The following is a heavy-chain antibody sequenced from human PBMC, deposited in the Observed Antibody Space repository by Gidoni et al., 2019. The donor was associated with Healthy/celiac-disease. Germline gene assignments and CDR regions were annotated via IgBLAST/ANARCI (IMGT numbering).Heavy chain of an antibody. CDR1: GYTFTSYG. CDR2: ISAYNGNT. D-gene: IGHD3-3*01. CDR3: AREGYDFWSGYYTSVAGYFDY. Sequence: QVQLVQSGAEVKKPGASVKVSCKASGYTFTSYGISWLRQAPGQGLEWMGWISAYNGNTNYAQKLQGRVTMTTDTSTSTAYMELRSLRSDDTAVYYCAREGYDFWSGYYTSVAGYFDYWGQGTLVTVSS. J-gene: IGHJ4*02. V-gene: IGHV1-18*01.